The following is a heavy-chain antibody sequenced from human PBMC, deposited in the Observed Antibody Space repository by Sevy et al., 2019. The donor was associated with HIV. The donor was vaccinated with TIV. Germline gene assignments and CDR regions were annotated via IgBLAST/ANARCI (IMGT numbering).Heavy chain of an antibody. V-gene: IGHV1-2*06. CDR3: ARDIVVVPAALGSFDP. Sequence: ASVKVSCKASGYTFTGYYMHWVRQAPGQGLEWMGRINPNSGGTNYAQKFQGRVTMTRDTSISTAYMELSSLRSDDTAVYYCARDIVVVPAALGSFDPWGQGTLVTVSS. CDR2: INPNSGGT. CDR1: GYTFTGYY. D-gene: IGHD2-2*01. J-gene: IGHJ5*02.